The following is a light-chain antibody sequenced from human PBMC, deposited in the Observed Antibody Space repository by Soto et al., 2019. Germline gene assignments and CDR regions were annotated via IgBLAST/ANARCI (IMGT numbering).Light chain of an antibody. Sequence: QSVLTQPPSASGSPGQSVTISCTGTSSDVGGYNYVSWYQQHPGKGPKLIIYEVSRRPSGVPDRFSGSKSGNTASLTVAGLQAEDEADYYCRSYAGSNNYVFGTGTKVTVL. V-gene: IGLV2-8*01. J-gene: IGLJ1*01. CDR3: RSYAGSNNYV. CDR2: EVS. CDR1: SSDVGGYNY.